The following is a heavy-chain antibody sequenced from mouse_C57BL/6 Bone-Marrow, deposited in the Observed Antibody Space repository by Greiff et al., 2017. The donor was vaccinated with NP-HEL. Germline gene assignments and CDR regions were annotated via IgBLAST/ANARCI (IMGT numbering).Heavy chain of an antibody. D-gene: IGHD2-4*01. J-gene: IGHJ2*01. V-gene: IGHV1-80*01. CDR1: GYAFSSYW. Sequence: VKLQESGAELVKPGASVKISCKASGYAFSSYWMNWVKQRPGKGLEWIGQIYPGDGDTNYNGKFKGKATLTADKSSSTAYMQLSSLTSEDSAVYFCARWDYDYDVEYYFDYWGQGTTLTVSS. CDR3: ARWDYDYDVEYYFDY. CDR2: IYPGDGDT.